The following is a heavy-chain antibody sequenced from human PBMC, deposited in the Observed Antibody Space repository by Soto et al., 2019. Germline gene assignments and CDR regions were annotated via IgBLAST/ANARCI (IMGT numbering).Heavy chain of an antibody. J-gene: IGHJ6*02. CDR2: ISAYNGNT. V-gene: IGHV1-18*01. CDR3: ARDREVVITTNYYYGMDV. CDR1: GYTFTSYG. D-gene: IGHD3-22*01. Sequence: QVQLVQSGAEVKKPGASVKVSCKASGYTFTSYGIGWVRQAPGQGLEWMGWISAYNGNTNYAQKLQGRVTMTTDTSTSTAYMELRSLRSDDTAVYYCARDREVVITTNYYYGMDVWGQGTTVTVSS.